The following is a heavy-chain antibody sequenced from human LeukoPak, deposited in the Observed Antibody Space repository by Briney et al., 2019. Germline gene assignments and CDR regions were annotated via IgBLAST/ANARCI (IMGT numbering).Heavy chain of an antibody. J-gene: IGHJ4*02. CDR3: ARADPYYSSSWYEAWN. V-gene: IGHV3-21*01. D-gene: IGHD6-13*01. CDR1: GFTFSSYS. CDR2: ISSSSSYI. Sequence: GGSLRLSCAASGFTFSSYSMNWVRQAPGKGLEWVSCISSSSSYIYYADSVKGRSTISRDNAKNSLYLQMNSLRAEDTAVYYCARADPYYSSSWYEAWNWGQGTLVTVSS.